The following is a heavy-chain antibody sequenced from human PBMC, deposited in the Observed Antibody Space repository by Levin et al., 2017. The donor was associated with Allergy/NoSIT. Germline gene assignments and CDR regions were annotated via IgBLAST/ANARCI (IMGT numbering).Heavy chain of an antibody. CDR1: GFTFSSYA. CDR3: AKGFWSGYYSGFDC. Sequence: GESLKISCVASGFTFSSYAMSWVRQAPGKGLEWVSAISGGGGSSYYADSVKGRFTISRDNSKNTLILQMSSLRAEDTAVYFCAKGFWSGYYSGFDCWGQGTLVTVSS. J-gene: IGHJ4*02. D-gene: IGHD3-3*01. V-gene: IGHV3-23*01. CDR2: ISGGGGSS.